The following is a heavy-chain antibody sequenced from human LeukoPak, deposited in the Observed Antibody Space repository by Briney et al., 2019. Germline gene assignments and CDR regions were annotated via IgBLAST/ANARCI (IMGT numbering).Heavy chain of an antibody. CDR3: ARVKGDYDILTVSRTSYAFDI. CDR1: GGTFSSYA. Sequence: ASVKVSCKASGGTFSSYAISWVRQAPGQGREWMGGIIPIFGTANYAQKFQGRVTITADESTSTAYMELSSLRSEDTAVYYCARVKGDYDILTVSRTSYAFDIWGQGTMVTVSS. CDR2: IIPIFGTA. J-gene: IGHJ3*02. V-gene: IGHV1-69*13. D-gene: IGHD3-9*01.